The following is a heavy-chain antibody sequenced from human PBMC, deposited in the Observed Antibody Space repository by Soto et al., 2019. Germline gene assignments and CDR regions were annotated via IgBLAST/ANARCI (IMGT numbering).Heavy chain of an antibody. CDR2: VRSKANSYAT. Sequence: EVQLVESGGGLVQPGGSLKVSCAASGFTFSGSAMHWVRQASGKGLEWVGRVRSKANSYATAYAASVKGRFTISRDDSNNTAYMQMKSLQNEDTAVYYCIRRSQDDSSGYCANWGPGTLVTVST. D-gene: IGHD3-22*01. V-gene: IGHV3-73*02. CDR3: IRRSQDDSSGYCAN. J-gene: IGHJ4*02. CDR1: GFTFSGSA.